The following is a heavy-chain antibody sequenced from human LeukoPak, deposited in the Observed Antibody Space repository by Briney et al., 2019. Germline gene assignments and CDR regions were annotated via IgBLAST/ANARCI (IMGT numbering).Heavy chain of an antibody. CDR1: GYTFTGYY. J-gene: IGHJ5*02. V-gene: IGHV1-8*02. Sequence: ASVKVSCKASGYTFTGYYMHWVRQATGQGLEWMGWMNPNSGNTGYAQKFQGRVTMTRNTSISTAYMELSSLRSEDTAVYYCARGMFGYYDSSGYYGSYNWFDPWGQGTLVTVSS. D-gene: IGHD3-22*01. CDR3: ARGMFGYYDSSGYYGSYNWFDP. CDR2: MNPNSGNT.